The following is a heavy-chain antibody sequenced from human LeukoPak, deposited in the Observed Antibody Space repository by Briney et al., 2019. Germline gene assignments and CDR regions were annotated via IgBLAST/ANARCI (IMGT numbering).Heavy chain of an antibody. CDR1: GYTFTGYY. CDR3: ARDVGHYYDSPEESPYFDY. D-gene: IGHD3-22*01. J-gene: IGHJ4*02. V-gene: IGHV1-2*02. Sequence: AASVKVSCKASGYTFTGYYMHWVRQAPGQGLEWMGWINPNSGGTNYAQKFQGRVTMTRDTSISTAYMELSRLRSDDTAVYYCARDVGHYYDSPEESPYFDYWGQGTLVTVSS. CDR2: INPNSGGT.